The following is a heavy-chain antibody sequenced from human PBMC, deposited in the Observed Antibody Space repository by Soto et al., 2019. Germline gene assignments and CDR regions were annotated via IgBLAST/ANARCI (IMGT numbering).Heavy chain of an antibody. CDR3: ARAAYSGLYGMDV. D-gene: IGHD5-12*01. CDR2: INAGNGNT. CDR1: GYTFTSYD. V-gene: IGHV1-3*01. Sequence: GASVKVSCKASGYTFTSYDINWVRQATGQGLEWMGWINAGNGNTKYSQKFQGRVTITRDTSASTAYMELSSLRSEDTAVYYCARAAYSGLYGMDVWGQGTTVTVSS. J-gene: IGHJ6*02.